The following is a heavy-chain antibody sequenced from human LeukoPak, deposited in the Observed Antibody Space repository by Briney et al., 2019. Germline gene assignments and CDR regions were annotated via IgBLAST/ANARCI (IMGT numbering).Heavy chain of an antibody. CDR3: ARDRNTYYDSNGYFPDSLDF. CDR2: ISSNSNYR. J-gene: IGHJ3*01. V-gene: IGHV3-21*01. D-gene: IGHD3-22*01. Sequence: GGSLRLSCAASGFTISNRDMNWVRQAPGKGLEWVSSISSNSNYRYHADSVKGRFTISRDNAKNSLYLQMNNLRAEDTAVYYCARDRNTYYDSNGYFPDSLDFWGQGTLVTVSS. CDR1: GFTISNRD.